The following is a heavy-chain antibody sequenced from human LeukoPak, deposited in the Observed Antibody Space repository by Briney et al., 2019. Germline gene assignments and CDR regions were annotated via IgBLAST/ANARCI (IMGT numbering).Heavy chain of an antibody. CDR3: ARDDWGSADY. J-gene: IGHJ4*02. CDR2: INQDESEK. D-gene: IGHD7-27*01. V-gene: IGHV3-7*01. CDR1: GFRFSDYW. Sequence: GGSLRLSCAASGFRFSDYWMAWVRQAPGKGLGWVANINQDESEKYYVDSVKGRFTISRDNAKKSLYLQMNSLRAEDTAVYYCARDDWGSADYWGQGTLVTVSS.